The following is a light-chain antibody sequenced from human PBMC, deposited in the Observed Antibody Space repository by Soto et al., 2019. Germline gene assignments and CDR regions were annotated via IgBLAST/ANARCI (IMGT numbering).Light chain of an antibody. Sequence: EIVLTQSPGTLSLSPGERATLSCRASQSVSSSYLAWHQQKPGQAPRLLISAASSRATGIPDRFSGSGSGTDFTLTISRLEPEDCAVYYCQQYGTSPFTFGPGTKVDI. CDR3: QQYGTSPFT. J-gene: IGKJ3*01. CDR1: QSVSSSY. V-gene: IGKV3-20*01. CDR2: AAS.